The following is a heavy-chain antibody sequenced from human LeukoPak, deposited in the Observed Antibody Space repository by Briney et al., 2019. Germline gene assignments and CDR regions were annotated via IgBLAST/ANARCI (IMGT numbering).Heavy chain of an antibody. D-gene: IGHD3-22*01. CDR1: GFTFSTYW. CDR2: INSDGSST. Sequence: PGGSLRLSCAASGFTFSTYWMHWVRQAPGRGLVGVAQINSDGSSTSYADSVKGRFTISRDNAKNTLYLQMISLRAADTAVYYCGSLTVVAKDHWGQGTLVTVSS. CDR3: GSLTVVAKDH. J-gene: IGHJ4*02. V-gene: IGHV3-74*01.